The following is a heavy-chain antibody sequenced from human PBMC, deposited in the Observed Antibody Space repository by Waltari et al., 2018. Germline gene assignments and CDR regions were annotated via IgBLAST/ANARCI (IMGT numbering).Heavy chain of an antibody. CDR1: GYGSNVYY. CDR2: INPSSGKA. D-gene: IGHD2-2*01. J-gene: IGHJ4*01. CDR3: ARGSTMYGLSSLLPDY. Sequence: QVQLVQSGAEVRKPGASVKVSCKASGYGSNVYYMHWLRQAPGQGLEWMGRINPSSGKAEYAQRFQDRVTMTWDTSSCTGYMEVTRLTSDDTAAYFCARGSTMYGLSSLLPDYWGQDPWSLSLQ. V-gene: IGHV1-2*02.